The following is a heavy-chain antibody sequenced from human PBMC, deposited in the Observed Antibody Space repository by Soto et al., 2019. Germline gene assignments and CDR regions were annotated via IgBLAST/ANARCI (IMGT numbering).Heavy chain of an antibody. V-gene: IGHV4-38-2*01. CDR3: AMGGYSYAGYYYYGLDV. J-gene: IGHJ6*02. CDR1: GYSISSGYY. D-gene: IGHD5-18*01. Sequence: SETLSLTCAVSGYSISSGYYWGWIRQPPGKGLEWIGSIYHSGSTYYNPSLKSRVTISVDTSKNQFSLKLSSVTAADTAVYYCAMGGYSYAGYYYYGLDVWGQGTTVTVSS. CDR2: IYHSGST.